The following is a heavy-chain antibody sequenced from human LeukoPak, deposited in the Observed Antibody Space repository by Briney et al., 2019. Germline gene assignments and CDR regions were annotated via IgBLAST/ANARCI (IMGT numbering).Heavy chain of an antibody. V-gene: IGHV1-2*02. J-gene: IGHJ6*02. D-gene: IGHD5-18*01. Sequence: ASVKVSCKASGYIFTGYYMHWVRQAPGQGLEWMGWINPNSGGTNYAQKFQGRVTMTRDTSISTAYMELSRLRSDDTAVYYCARERGYSYGSKGAYGMDVWGQGTTVTVSS. CDR3: ARERGYSYGSKGAYGMDV. CDR2: INPNSGGT. CDR1: GYIFTGYY.